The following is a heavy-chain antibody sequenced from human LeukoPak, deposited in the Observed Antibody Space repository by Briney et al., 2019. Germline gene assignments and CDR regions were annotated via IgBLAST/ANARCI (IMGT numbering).Heavy chain of an antibody. CDR3: AREHYGSSGYSDAFDI. D-gene: IGHD3-22*01. CDR1: GGSISSYY. J-gene: IGHJ3*02. CDR2: IYYSGST. Sequence: SETLSLTCTVSGGSISSYYWSWIRQPPGKGLEWIGYIYYSGSTNYNPSLKSRVTISVDTSKNQFSLKLSSVTAADTAVYYCAREHYGSSGYSDAFDIWGQGTMVTVSS. V-gene: IGHV4-59*01.